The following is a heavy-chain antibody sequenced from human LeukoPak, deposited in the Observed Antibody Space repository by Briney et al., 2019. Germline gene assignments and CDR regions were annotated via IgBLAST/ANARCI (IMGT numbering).Heavy chain of an antibody. CDR2: LGIAGDT. CDR1: GFTVSSNA. CDR3: ARQKQSHGNLDY. D-gene: IGHD1-14*01. Sequence: GGSQRLFCAASGFTVSSNAMHWGRQPIGKGLEWVSALGIAGDTFYPGSVKGRFTISRENGKNSLYLQMNSLRAEDTAMYYCARQKQSHGNLDYWGQGTLVTVSS. J-gene: IGHJ4*02. V-gene: IGHV3-13*01.